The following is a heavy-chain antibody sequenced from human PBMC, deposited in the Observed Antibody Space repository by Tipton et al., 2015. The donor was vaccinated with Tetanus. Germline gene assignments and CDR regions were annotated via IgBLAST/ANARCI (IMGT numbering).Heavy chain of an antibody. D-gene: IGHD1-1*01. CDR2: IYYSGST. J-gene: IGHJ4*02. CDR3: ARANNEFPKKGPFDS. Sequence: TLSLTCSVSGGSISGSSYYWSWIRQPPGKALEWIGSIYYSGSTFYHPSLQSRVTISVDTSKNQFSLKLSSLTAADTAIYYCARANNEFPKKGPFDSWGQGSLVIVSS. V-gene: IGHV4-39*01. CDR1: GGSISGSSYY.